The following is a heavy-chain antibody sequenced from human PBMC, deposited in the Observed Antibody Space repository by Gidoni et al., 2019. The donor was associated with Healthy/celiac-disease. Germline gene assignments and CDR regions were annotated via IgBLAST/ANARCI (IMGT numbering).Heavy chain of an antibody. D-gene: IGHD2-2*01. CDR1: GFTFSSYS. CDR2: ISSSSSYI. Sequence: EVQLVESGGGLVKPGGSLRLSCAASGFTFSSYSMNWVRQAPGKGLEWVSSISSSSSYIYYADSVKGRFTISRDNVKNSLYLQMNSLRAEDTAVYYCARGCTSCTRPKNNWFDPWGQGTLVTVSS. J-gene: IGHJ5*02. V-gene: IGHV3-21*01. CDR3: ARGCTSCTRPKNNWFDP.